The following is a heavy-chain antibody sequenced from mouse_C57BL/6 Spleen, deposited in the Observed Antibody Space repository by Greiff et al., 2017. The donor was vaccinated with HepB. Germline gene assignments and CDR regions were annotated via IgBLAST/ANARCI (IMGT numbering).Heavy chain of an antibody. Sequence: QVHVKQSGAELVRPGASVTLSCKASGYTFTDYEMHWVKQTPVHGLEWIGAIDPETGGTAYNQKFKGKAILTADKSSSTAYMELRSLTSEDSAVYYCTRRHYGSSYDYWGQGTTLTVSS. V-gene: IGHV1-15*01. CDR1: GYTFTDYE. J-gene: IGHJ2*01. D-gene: IGHD1-1*01. CDR3: TRRHYGSSYDY. CDR2: IDPETGGT.